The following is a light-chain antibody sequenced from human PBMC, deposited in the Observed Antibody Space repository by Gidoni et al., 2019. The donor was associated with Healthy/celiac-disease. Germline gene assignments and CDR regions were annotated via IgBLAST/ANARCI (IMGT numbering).Light chain of an antibody. CDR3: QQSYSTPPVT. CDR2: AAS. J-gene: IGKJ5*01. V-gene: IGKV1-39*01. CDR1: QSISSY. Sequence: ASVGDRVTITCRASQSISSYLNWYQQKPGKAPKLLIYAASSLQSGVPSRFSGSGSGTDFTLTISSLQPEDFATYYCQQSYSTPPVTFGQGTRLEIK.